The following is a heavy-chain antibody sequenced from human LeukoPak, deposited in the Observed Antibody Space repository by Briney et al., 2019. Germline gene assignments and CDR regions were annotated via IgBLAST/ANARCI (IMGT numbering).Heavy chain of an antibody. D-gene: IGHD1-26*01. Sequence: ASVKVSCKASGVTFSSYAISWVRQAPGQGLEWMGRIIPILGIANYAQKFQGRVTITADKSTSTAYMELSSLRSEDTAVYYCARSRINSGSYAYWGQGTLVTVSS. CDR2: IIPILGIA. J-gene: IGHJ4*02. CDR3: ARSRINSGSYAY. V-gene: IGHV1-69*04. CDR1: GVTFSSYA.